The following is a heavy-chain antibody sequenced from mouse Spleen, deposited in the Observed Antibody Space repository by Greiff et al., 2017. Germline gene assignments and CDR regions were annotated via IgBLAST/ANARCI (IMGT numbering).Heavy chain of an antibody. CDR1: GYTFTDYN. V-gene: IGHV1-18*01. CDR3: ARRGLYRYDGYWYFDV. D-gene: IGHD2-14*01. J-gene: IGHJ1*01. CDR2: INPNNGGT. Sequence: EVQLQQSGPELVKPGASVKIPCKASGYTFTDYNMDWVKQSHGKSLEWIGDINPNNGGTIYNQKFKGKATLTVDKSSSTAYMELRSLTSEDTAVYYCARRGLYRYDGYWYFDVWGAGTTVTVSS.